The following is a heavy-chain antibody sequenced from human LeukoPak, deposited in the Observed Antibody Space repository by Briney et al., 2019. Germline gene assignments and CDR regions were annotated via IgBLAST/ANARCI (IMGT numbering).Heavy chain of an antibody. J-gene: IGHJ4*02. CDR2: IYYSGST. CDR3: ARGIAAEGGLDY. V-gene: IGHV4-59*01. Sequence: SETLSLTCTVSGGSISSYYWSWIRQPPGKGLEWIGYIYYSGSTKYNPSLKSRVTISVDTSKNQFSLKLSSVTAADTAVYYCARGIAAEGGLDYWGQGTLVTVSS. CDR1: GGSISSYY. D-gene: IGHD6-13*01.